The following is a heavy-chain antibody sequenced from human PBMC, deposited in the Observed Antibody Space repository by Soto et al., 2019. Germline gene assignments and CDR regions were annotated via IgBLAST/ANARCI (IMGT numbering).Heavy chain of an antibody. Sequence: ASETLSLTCTVSGGSISSYYWSWIRQPPGKGLEWIGYIYYSGSTNYNPSLKSRVTISVDTSKNQFSLKLSSVTAADTAVYYCARRMDYYGSGSYYNFPPYYYMDVWGKGTTVTVSS. CDR3: ARRMDYYGSGSYYNFPPYYYMDV. CDR2: IYYSGST. CDR1: GGSISSYY. J-gene: IGHJ6*03. D-gene: IGHD3-10*01. V-gene: IGHV4-59*08.